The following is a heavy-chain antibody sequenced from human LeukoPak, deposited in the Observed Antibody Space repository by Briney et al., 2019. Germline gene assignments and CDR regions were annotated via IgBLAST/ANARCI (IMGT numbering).Heavy chain of an antibody. CDR3: ARGSSGWYSHDY. CDR1: GGSISSYY. CDR2: IYYTGST. Sequence: SETLSLTCTVSGGSISSYYWSWLRQPPGKGLEWIGYIYYTGSTNSNPSLKSRVTISLDTSKNQFSLKLSSVTAADTAVYYCARGSSGWYSHDYWGQGTLVTVSS. J-gene: IGHJ4*02. V-gene: IGHV4-59*08. D-gene: IGHD6-13*01.